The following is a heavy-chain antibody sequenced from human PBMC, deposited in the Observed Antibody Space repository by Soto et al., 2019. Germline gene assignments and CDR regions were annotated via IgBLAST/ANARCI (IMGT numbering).Heavy chain of an antibody. V-gene: IGHV4-39*01. D-gene: IGHD6-19*01. CDR3: ARLRYSSGWYGGDYFDY. CDR2: IYYSGST. Sequence: SETLSLTCTVSGGSISSSSYYWGWIRQPPGKGLEWIGSIYYSGSTYYNPSLKSRVTISVDTSKNRFSLKLSSVTAADTAVYYCARLRYSSGWYGGDYFDYRGQGTLVPVSS. CDR1: GGSISSSSYY. J-gene: IGHJ4*02.